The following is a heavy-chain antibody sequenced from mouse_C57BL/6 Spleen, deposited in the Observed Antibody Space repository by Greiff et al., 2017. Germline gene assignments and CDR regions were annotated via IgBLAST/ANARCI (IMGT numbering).Heavy chain of an antibody. D-gene: IGHD2-4*01. CDR2: INPNYGTT. CDR1: GYSFTDYN. CDR3: AREGLRREDAMDY. J-gene: IGHJ4*01. Sequence: EVKLQESGPELVKPGASVKISCKASGYSFTDYNLNWVKQSNGKSLEWIGVINPNYGTTSYNQKFKGKATLTVYQSSSSAYMQINSLTSEDSAVYYCAREGLRREDAMDYWGQGTSVTVSS. V-gene: IGHV1-39*01.